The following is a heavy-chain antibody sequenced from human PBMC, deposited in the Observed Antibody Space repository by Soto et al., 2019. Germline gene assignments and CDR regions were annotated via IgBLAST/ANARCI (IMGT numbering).Heavy chain of an antibody. CDR1: GGSVSSSSYF. V-gene: IGHV4-39*01. CDR2: IYYNGRIS. J-gene: IGHJ6*03. Sequence: SETLSLTCTVSGGSVSSSSYFWGWIRQPPGKGLEWFGTIYYNGRISYYNSSLKSRITMSVDTSSQLSLKLSSVTAADTAVYYCARHLPTGNNHIYYMDVWGKGTTVTVSS. D-gene: IGHD4-4*01. CDR3: ARHLPTGNNHIYYMDV.